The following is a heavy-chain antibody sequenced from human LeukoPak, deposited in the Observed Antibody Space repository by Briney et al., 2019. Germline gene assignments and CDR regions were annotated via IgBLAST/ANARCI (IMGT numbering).Heavy chain of an antibody. D-gene: IGHD2-21*02. CDR1: GGSLSYYY. J-gene: IGHJ4*02. CDR2: INRSGST. CDR3: ARGGFYCGDDCYVDY. V-gene: IGHV4-34*01. Sequence: ASETLSLTCAVYGGSLSYYYWSWIRQSPEKGLEWIGEINRSGSTNYNPSLKSRVSISVDTSKKQFSLKLSSVTAADTAVYYCARGGFYCGDDCYVDYWGQGTLVTVSS.